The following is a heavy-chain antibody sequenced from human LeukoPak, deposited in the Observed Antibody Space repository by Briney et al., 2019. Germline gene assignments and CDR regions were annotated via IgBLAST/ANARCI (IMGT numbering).Heavy chain of an antibody. J-gene: IGHJ4*02. CDR3: AIFQGTYGDNGKDY. Sequence: ASVKVSCKAYGGSFKNYAFNWVRQAPGQGLEWMGGIIPMIGTAKYAPRFQDKVTITADESTSTVYMEVSSLRAEDTAVFYCAIFQGTYGDNGKDYWGQGTLVSVSS. CDR2: IIPMIGTA. D-gene: IGHD4-17*01. V-gene: IGHV1-69*13. CDR1: GGSFKNYA.